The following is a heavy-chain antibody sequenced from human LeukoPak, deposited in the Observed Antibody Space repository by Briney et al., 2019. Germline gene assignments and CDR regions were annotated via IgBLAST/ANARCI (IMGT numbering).Heavy chain of an antibody. V-gene: IGHV4-39*01. D-gene: IGHD5-24*01. Sequence: SETLSLTCTVSGGSINTTSYSWGWIRQPPGKGLEWIGSIYYSGSTSYNPSLNSRVTISVDTSKKQFSLKLSSVTAADTAVYYCARHVRWLQLTLYFDIWGRGTLVTVSS. CDR3: ARHVRWLQLTLYFDI. CDR1: GGSINTTSYS. J-gene: IGHJ2*01. CDR2: IYYSGST.